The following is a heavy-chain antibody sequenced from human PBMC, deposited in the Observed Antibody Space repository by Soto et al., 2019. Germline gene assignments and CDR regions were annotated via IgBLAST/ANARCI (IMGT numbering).Heavy chain of an antibody. CDR2: IVVGSGNT. J-gene: IGHJ6*02. CDR1: GFTFTSSA. V-gene: IGHV1-58*01. CDR3: AAGRFLDWLLQQVPYGMDV. Sequence: GASVKVSCKASGFTFTSSAVQWVRQARGQRLEWIGWIVVGSGNTNYAQKFQERVTITRDMSTSTAYMELSSLRSEDTAVYYCAAGRFLDWLLQQVPYGMDVWGQGTTVIVSS. D-gene: IGHD3-3*01.